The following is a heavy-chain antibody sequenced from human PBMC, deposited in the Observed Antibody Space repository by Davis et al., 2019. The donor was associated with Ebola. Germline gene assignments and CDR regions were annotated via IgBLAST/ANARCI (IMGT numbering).Heavy chain of an antibody. Sequence: HSQTLSLTCAISGDSVSGNSGAWNWIRQSPSGGLEWLGRTYYNSKWYSESAVSVKSRITINPDTSKNQFSLHLNSVTPEDTALYFCARGWLRRGLDAWGEGTAVTVSS. V-gene: IGHV6-1*01. D-gene: IGHD3-10*01. CDR1: GDSVSGNSGA. CDR3: ARGWLRRGLDA. J-gene: IGHJ6*04. CDR2: TYYNSKWYS.